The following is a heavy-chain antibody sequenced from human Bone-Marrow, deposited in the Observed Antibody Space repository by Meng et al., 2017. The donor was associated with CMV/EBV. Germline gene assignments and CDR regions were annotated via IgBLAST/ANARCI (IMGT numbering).Heavy chain of an antibody. J-gene: IGHJ6*02. D-gene: IGHD5-12*01. CDR1: GFTFSSYG. V-gene: IGHV3-21*01. Sequence: GESLKISCAASGFTFSSYGMNWVRQAPGEGLEWVSSIGPSSSYIYYADSVKGRFTISRDNAKNSLYLQMNSLRAEDTAVYYCARDAERGYSGFNYYYYGLYVWDQGTTVTVSS. CDR3: ARDAERGYSGFNYYYYGLYV. CDR2: IGPSSSYI.